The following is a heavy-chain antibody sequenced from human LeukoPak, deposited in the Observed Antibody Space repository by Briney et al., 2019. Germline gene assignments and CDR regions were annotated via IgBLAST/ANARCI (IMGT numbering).Heavy chain of an antibody. Sequence: PGGSLRLSCAASGFTVSSNYMSWVRQAPGKGLEWVSVIYSGGSTYYADSVKGRFTISRDNSKNTLYLQMNSLRAEDTAVYYCARLYCSGGSCIDYWGQGTLVTVSS. J-gene: IGHJ4*02. V-gene: IGHV3-53*01. CDR2: IYSGGST. D-gene: IGHD2-15*01. CDR1: GFTVSSNY. CDR3: ARLYCSGGSCIDY.